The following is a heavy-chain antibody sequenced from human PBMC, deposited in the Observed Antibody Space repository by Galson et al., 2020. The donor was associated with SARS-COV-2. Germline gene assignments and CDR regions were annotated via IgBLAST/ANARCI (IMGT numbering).Heavy chain of an antibody. J-gene: IGHJ4*02. CDR1: GFSFRNNA. CDR3: ATERYDNSRGLES. V-gene: IGHV3-30*09. Sequence: GGSLRLSCAASGFSFRNNAMHWVRQAPGKGLEWVTVISDDGKKRYYAESVRGRFVISRDNSGNTLYLQMNSLRPDDTAIYYCATERYDNSRGLESWGQGTLVTVSS. D-gene: IGHD3-3*01. CDR2: ISDDGKKR.